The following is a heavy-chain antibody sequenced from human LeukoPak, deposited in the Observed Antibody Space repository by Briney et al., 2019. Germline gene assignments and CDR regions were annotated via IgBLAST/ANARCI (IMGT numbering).Heavy chain of an antibody. V-gene: IGHV3-30*03. Sequence: GGSLRLSGAASGFMLSSNWMSWVRLAPGKGLEWVAVISYHGRDQYYADSVTGRFTISRDNTKSTLSLQMNSLRAEDTAVYYCARVSGAARSFDYWGQGTLVTVSS. CDR3: ARVSGAARSFDY. D-gene: IGHD6-6*01. CDR2: ISYHGRDQ. CDR1: GFMLSSNW. J-gene: IGHJ4*02.